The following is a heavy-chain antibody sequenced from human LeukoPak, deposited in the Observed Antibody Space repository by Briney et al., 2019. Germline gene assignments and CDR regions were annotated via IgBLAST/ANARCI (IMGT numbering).Heavy chain of an antibody. D-gene: IGHD3-16*01. CDR2: IKQDGSEK. CDR3: ARDWGLGD. J-gene: IGHJ4*02. Sequence: PGGSLRLSCVASGFTFTTYWMTWVRQAPGKGPEWVASIKQDGSEKYYVDSVKGRFTISRDNTKNSVYLQMDSLRAEDTAVYNCARDWGLGDWGQGTLVTVSS. V-gene: IGHV3-7*01. CDR1: GFTFTTYW.